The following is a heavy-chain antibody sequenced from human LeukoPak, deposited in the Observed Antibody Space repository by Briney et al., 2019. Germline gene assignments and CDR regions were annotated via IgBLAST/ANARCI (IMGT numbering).Heavy chain of an antibody. Sequence: PSETLSLTCTVSGGSINSYYWTWIRQPPAKGLEWIGYISYSGSTNYNPSLKSRVTISEDTSKTQFHLRLRSVTAADTAVYYCAAGGYYGSGAFHIWGQGTTVTVSS. CDR3: AAGGYYGSGAFHI. D-gene: IGHD3-10*01. J-gene: IGHJ3*02. CDR1: GGSINSYY. V-gene: IGHV4-59*01. CDR2: ISYSGST.